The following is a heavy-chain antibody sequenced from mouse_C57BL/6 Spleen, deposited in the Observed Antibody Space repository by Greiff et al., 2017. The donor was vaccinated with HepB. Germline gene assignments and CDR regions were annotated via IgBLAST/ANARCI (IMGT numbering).Heavy chain of an antibody. CDR2: IDPSDSYT. D-gene: IGHD1-1*01. V-gene: IGHV1-69*01. CDR1: GYTFTSYW. Sequence: VQLQQPGAELVMPGASVKLSCKASGYTFTSYWMHWVKQRPGQGLEWIGEIDPSDSYTNYNQKFKGKSTLTVDKSSSTAYMQLSSLTSEDSAVYYCARSAPYYGSSNWYFDVWGTGTTVTVSS. J-gene: IGHJ1*03. CDR3: ARSAPYYGSSNWYFDV.